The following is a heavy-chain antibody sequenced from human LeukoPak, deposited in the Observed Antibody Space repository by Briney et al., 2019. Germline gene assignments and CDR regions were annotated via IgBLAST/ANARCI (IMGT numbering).Heavy chain of an antibody. CDR3: ARESAGVVDY. CDR2: IYYSGST. D-gene: IGHD6-13*01. J-gene: IGHJ4*02. V-gene: IGHV4-59*12. CDR1: GDSISSDY. Sequence: SETLSLTCTVSGDSISSDYWSWIRQPPGKRLEWIGHIYYSGSTDYNPSLKSRVTISVDKSKNQFSLRLSSVTAADTAVYYCARESAGVVDYWAREPWSPSPQ.